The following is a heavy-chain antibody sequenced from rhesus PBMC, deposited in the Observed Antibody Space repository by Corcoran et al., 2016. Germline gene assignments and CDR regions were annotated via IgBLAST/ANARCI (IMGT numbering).Heavy chain of an antibody. J-gene: IGHJ3*01. Sequence: QVQLQESGPGLVKPSETLSLTCAVSGGPFSGYYWGWLRQPPGKGLEWIGYISGSSGRTDCNPARKSRVTISTDTSKNQFSLKVASVTAADTAVYYCARESLGAFDFWGQGLRVTVSS. CDR1: GGPFSGYY. CDR2: ISGSSGRT. D-gene: IGHD3-34*01. CDR3: ARESLGAFDF. V-gene: IGHV4-165*01.